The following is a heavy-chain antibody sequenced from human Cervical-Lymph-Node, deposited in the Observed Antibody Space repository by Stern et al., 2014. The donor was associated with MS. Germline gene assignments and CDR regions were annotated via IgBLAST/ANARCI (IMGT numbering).Heavy chain of an antibody. CDR2: LHASGAT. J-gene: IGHJ4*02. CDR3: ARGHWELLGNNYFDS. V-gene: IGHV4-61*02. Sequence: VQLVESGPGLVKPSQTLSLTCTVSGASISSGTSYWSWIRQPAGGGLEWIGRLHASGATYYNPSLKIRVTISGDTSKNQFSLNLTSVTAADTAVYYCARGHWELLGNNYFDSWGQGTLVTVSS. D-gene: IGHD1-26*01. CDR1: GASISSGTSY.